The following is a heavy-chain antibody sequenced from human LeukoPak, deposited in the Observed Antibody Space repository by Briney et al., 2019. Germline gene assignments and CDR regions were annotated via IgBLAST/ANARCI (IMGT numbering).Heavy chain of an antibody. CDR1: GFTFNRNA. D-gene: IGHD6-19*01. CDR3: VRRGDASSGWGDHDY. CDR2: IGGSGEKT. J-gene: IGHJ4*02. Sequence: AGTLTLTCAASGFTFNRNAFSWVRQAPGKGLEWVWKIGGSGEKTFYADSVKGRFTISRDNSKNMLHLQMSSLTGEDTALYYCVRRGDASSGWGDHDYWGQGALVTVSS. V-gene: IGHV3-23*01.